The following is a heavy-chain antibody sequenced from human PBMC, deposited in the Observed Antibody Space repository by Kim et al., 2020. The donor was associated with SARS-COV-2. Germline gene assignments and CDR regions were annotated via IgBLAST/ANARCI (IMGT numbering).Heavy chain of an antibody. CDR2: FDPEDGET. J-gene: IGHJ5*02. D-gene: IGHD3-3*01. CDR3: ATSFTIFGGFEP. V-gene: IGHV1-24*01. Sequence: ASVKVSCKVSGYTLTELSMHWVRQAPGKGLEWMGGFDPEDGETIYAQKFQGRVTMTEDTSTDTAYMELSSLRCEDTAVYYCATSFTIFGGFEPWGQGTVVTVSS. CDR1: GYTLTELS.